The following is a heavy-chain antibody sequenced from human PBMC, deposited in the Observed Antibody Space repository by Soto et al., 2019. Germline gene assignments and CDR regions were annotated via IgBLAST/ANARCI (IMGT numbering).Heavy chain of an antibody. J-gene: IGHJ4*02. Sequence: GRSLRLSCADSGFTFSSYAMNWVRQGPGKGLEWVALISYDGSNKYYADSVKGRFTISRDSSKNTLYLQMNSLRDADTAFYYCGRCSSTRCHLGSDYWGQGPLVTVSS. CDR2: ISYDGSNK. CDR1: GFTFSSYA. CDR3: GRCSSTRCHLGSDY. V-gene: IGHV3-30-3*01. D-gene: IGHD2-2*01.